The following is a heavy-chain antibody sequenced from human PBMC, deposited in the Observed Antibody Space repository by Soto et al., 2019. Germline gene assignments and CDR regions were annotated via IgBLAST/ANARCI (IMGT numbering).Heavy chain of an antibody. CDR2: IIPILGIA. CDR3: ARWGAIAAAGTGDYYGMDV. V-gene: IGHV1-69*02. D-gene: IGHD6-13*01. CDR1: GGTFSSYT. Sequence: QVQLVQSGAEVKKPGSSVKVSCKASGGTFSSYTISWVRQAPGQGLEWMGRIIPILGIANYAQKFQGRVTITADKSTSTAYMELSSLGSEDTAVYYCARWGAIAAAGTGDYYGMDVWGQGTTVTVSS. J-gene: IGHJ6*02.